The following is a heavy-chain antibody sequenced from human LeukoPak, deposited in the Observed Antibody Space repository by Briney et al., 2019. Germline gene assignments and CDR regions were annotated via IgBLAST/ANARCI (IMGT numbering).Heavy chain of an antibody. Sequence: SETLSLTCTVSGDSISSYYWSWIRQPPGKGLEWIGYIYYGGSTNYNPSLKSRVTISLDTSKNQFSLKLTSVTAADTAVYYCARDAYDSVSWFDPWGQGTLVTVSS. CDR3: ARDAYDSVSWFDP. J-gene: IGHJ5*02. D-gene: IGHD3-22*01. V-gene: IGHV4-59*01. CDR1: GDSISSYY. CDR2: IYYGGST.